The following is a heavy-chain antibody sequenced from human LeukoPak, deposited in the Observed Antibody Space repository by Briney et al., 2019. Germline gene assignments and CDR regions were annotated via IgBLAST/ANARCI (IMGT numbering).Heavy chain of an antibody. J-gene: IGHJ4*02. V-gene: IGHV5-10-1*01. Sequence: LGESLKISCKGSGYSFTSYWINWVRQMPGKGLEWMGTIDPSDSYTNYSQSFQGHVTISADKSIYTASLQWSSLKASDTAMYYCARLVNYDGSGQKIFAYWGQGTLVTVSS. CDR3: ARLVNYDGSGQKIFAY. D-gene: IGHD3-22*01. CDR1: GYSFTSYW. CDR2: IDPSDSYT.